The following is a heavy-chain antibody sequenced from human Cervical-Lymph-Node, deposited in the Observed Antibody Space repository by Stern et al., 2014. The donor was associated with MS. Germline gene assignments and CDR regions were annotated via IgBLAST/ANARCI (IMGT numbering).Heavy chain of an antibody. D-gene: IGHD5-12*01. CDR2: ISSSGDTI. V-gene: IGHV3-11*01. CDR3: VRGWEPRQDGPSGHDYDAFDI. Sequence: VQLVESGGGLVKPGGSLRLSCAASGFTFSDSYMTWIRQTPGKGLALVSYISSSGDTIKYAESVKGRFTVSRDNAKNSLSLQMSSLRVEDTAVYYCVRGWEPRQDGPSGHDYDAFDIWGQGTMVTVSS. CDR1: GFTFSDSY. J-gene: IGHJ3*02.